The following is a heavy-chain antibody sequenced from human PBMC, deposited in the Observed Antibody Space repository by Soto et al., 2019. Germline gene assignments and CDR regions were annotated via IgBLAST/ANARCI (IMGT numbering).Heavy chain of an antibody. J-gene: IGHJ6*02. Sequence: NPGGSLRLSCAASGFTFSSYSMTWVRQAPGKGLEWVSSISSSSSYIYYADSVKGRFTISRDNAKNSLYLQMSSLRAEDTAVYYCARVQRERSVAGFNYYGMDVWGQGTTVTVSS. CDR1: GFTFSSYS. CDR3: ARVQRERSVAGFNYYGMDV. D-gene: IGHD6-19*01. CDR2: ISSSSSYI. V-gene: IGHV3-21*01.